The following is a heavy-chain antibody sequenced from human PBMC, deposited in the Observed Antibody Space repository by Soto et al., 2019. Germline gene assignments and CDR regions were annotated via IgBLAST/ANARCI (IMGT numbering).Heavy chain of an antibody. CDR1: GFTFSNAW. Sequence: GGSLRLFCAASGFTFSNAWMSWVRQAPGKGLEWVGRIKSKTDGGTTDYAAPVKGRFTISRDDSKNTLYLQMNSLKTEDTAVYYCTTGGVLLWFGEFYGMDVWGQGTTVTVSS. CDR3: TTGGVLLWFGEFYGMDV. D-gene: IGHD3-10*01. CDR2: IKSKTDGGTT. J-gene: IGHJ6*02. V-gene: IGHV3-15*01.